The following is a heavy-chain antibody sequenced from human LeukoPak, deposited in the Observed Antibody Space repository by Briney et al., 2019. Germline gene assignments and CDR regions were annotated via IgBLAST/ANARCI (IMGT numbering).Heavy chain of an antibody. CDR1: GSYISSSSYS. J-gene: IGHJ4*02. CDR2: IYYTGTT. Sequence: SETLSPTCTVSGSYISSSSYSWGWIRQPPGKGLEWIGNIYYTGTTYSNPSLKSRVTISVDTSKNQFSLKLSSVTAADTAVYYCARLDPRGPDDYWGQGTLVTVSS. CDR3: ARLDPRGPDDY. D-gene: IGHD2-2*03. V-gene: IGHV4-39*01.